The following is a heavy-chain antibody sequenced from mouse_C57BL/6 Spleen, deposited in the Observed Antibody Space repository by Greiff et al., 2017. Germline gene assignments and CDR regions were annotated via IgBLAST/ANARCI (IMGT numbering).Heavy chain of an antibody. D-gene: IGHD2-3*01. CDR1: GYSITSGYY. CDR2: ISYDGSN. V-gene: IGHV3-6*01. Sequence: EVKLMESGPGLVKPSQSLSLTCSVTGYSITSGYYWNWIRQFPGNKLEWMGYISYDGSNNYNPSLKNRISITRDTSKNQFFLKLNSVTTEDTATYYCASDGYYRWYFDVWGTGTTVTVSS. CDR3: ASDGYYRWYFDV. J-gene: IGHJ1*03.